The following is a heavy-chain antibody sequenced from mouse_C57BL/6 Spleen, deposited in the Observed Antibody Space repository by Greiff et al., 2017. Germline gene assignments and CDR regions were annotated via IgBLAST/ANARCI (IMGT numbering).Heavy chain of an antibody. Sequence: EVQLVESGEGLVKPGGSLKLSCAASGFTFSSYAMSWVRQTPEKRLEWVAYISSGGDYIYYADTVKGRFTISRDNARNTLYLQMSSLKSEDTAMYYCTRDRGDGYWYYFDYWGQGTTLTVSS. CDR3: TRDRGDGYWYYFDY. J-gene: IGHJ2*01. CDR2: ISSGGDYI. CDR1: GFTFSSYA. V-gene: IGHV5-9-1*02. D-gene: IGHD2-3*01.